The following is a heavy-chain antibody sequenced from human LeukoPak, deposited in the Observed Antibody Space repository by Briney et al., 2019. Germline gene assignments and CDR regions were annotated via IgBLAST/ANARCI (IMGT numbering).Heavy chain of an antibody. CDR3: ARVRLRIVDGSYFYYYGMDV. CDR2: IFPIYGTT. Sequence: SVTVSFKGSRGTFIIYALSWVRQAPGQGRAWMGGIFPIYGTTNYAQKFQGRVTINADESTSTAYMELSSLRSEDTAVYYCARVRLRIVDGSYFYYYGMDVWGQGTTVTVSS. D-gene: IGHD1-26*01. CDR1: RGTFIIYA. V-gene: IGHV1-69*13. J-gene: IGHJ6*02.